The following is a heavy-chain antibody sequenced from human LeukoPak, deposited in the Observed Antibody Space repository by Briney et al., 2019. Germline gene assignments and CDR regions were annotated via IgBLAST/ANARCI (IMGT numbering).Heavy chain of an antibody. J-gene: IGHJ4*02. CDR2: IIPILGIA. D-gene: IGHD3-10*01. Sequence: EASVKVSCKASGGTFSSYAISWVRQAPGQGLEWMGRIIPILGIANYAQKFQGRVTITADKSTSTAYMELSSLRSEDTAVYYCTYYYGSGSYYDYWGQGTLVTVSS. CDR1: GGTFSSYA. CDR3: TYYYGSGSYYDY. V-gene: IGHV1-69*04.